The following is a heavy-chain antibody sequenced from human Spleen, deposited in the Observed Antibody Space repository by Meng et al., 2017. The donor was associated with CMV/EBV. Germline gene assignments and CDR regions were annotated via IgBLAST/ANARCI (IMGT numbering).Heavy chain of an antibody. Sequence: SETLSLTCTVSGGSVSSGSYYWSWIRQPPGKGLEWIGYISYIGSTNYNPSLKSRVTISLDTSKNQFSLKLTSVTAADTAVYYCARVPFGELFPDYWGQGTLVTVSS. CDR2: ISYIGST. D-gene: IGHD3-10*01. CDR3: ARVPFGELFPDY. J-gene: IGHJ4*02. CDR1: GGSVSSGSYY. V-gene: IGHV4-61*01.